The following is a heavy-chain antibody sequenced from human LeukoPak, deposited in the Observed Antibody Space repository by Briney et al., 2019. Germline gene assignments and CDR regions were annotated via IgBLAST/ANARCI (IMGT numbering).Heavy chain of an antibody. CDR2: IYPGDSDT. Sequence: GESLKISCKDSGYSFTSYWIGWVRQMPGKGLEWMGIIYPGDSDTXYSPSFQGQVTISADKSISTAYLQWSSLKASDTAMYYCAKLWPXAAAGNWGQGTLVTVSS. J-gene: IGHJ4*02. CDR1: GYSFTSYW. CDR3: AKLWPXAAAGN. V-gene: IGHV5-51*01. D-gene: IGHD6-13*01.